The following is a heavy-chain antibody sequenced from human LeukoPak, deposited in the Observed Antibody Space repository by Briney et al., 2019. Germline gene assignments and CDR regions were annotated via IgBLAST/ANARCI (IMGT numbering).Heavy chain of an antibody. CDR3: AKTGDDGYGSSWYRGYFDY. CDR1: GFTFSSYG. Sequence: GGSLRLSCAASGFTFSSYGMHWVRQAPGKGLEWVAVISYDGSNKYYADSVEGRFTISRDSSKNTLYLQMNSLRAEDTAVYYCAKTGDDGYGSSWYRGYFDYWGQGTLVTVSS. CDR2: ISYDGSNK. V-gene: IGHV3-30*18. J-gene: IGHJ4*02. D-gene: IGHD6-13*01.